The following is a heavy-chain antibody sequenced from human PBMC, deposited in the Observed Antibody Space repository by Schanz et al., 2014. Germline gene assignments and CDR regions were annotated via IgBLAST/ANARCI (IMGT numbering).Heavy chain of an antibody. V-gene: IGHV3-23*04. CDR3: ARDRGYCSGGSCLTFDY. CDR2: FIVDSGNT. D-gene: IGHD2-15*01. J-gene: IGHJ4*02. Sequence: EQLVESGGGLVKPGGSLRLSCAASGFTFSNYAMSWVRQAPGKGLEWVSGFIVDSGNTYYAGSVKGRFSISRDNSKNTLYLQMNSLRAEDTAVYYCARDRGYCSGGSCLTFDYWGQGTLVTVSS. CDR1: GFTFSNYA.